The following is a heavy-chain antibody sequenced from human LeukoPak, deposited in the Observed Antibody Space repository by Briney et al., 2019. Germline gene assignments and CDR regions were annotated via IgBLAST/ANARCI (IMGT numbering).Heavy chain of an antibody. CDR3: ARLLDIVATASDY. D-gene: IGHD5-12*01. Sequence: GESLKISCKGSGYSFTSYWISWVCQMPGKRLEWMGRIDPSDSYTNYSPSFQGHVTISADKSISTAYLQWSSLKASDTAMYYCARLLDIVATASDYWGQGTLVTVSS. J-gene: IGHJ4*02. V-gene: IGHV5-10-1*01. CDR1: GYSFTSYW. CDR2: IDPSDSYT.